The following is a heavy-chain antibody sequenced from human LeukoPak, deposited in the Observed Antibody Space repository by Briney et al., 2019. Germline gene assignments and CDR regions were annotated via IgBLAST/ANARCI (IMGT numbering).Heavy chain of an antibody. Sequence: GGSLRLSCAASGFTFTSYSMNWVRQAPGKGLEWVSYISSSSTNIYYADSVKGRFTISRDNAKNSLYLQMNSLRAEDTAVYYCARARIAARFYYYYYMDVWGKGTTVTISS. J-gene: IGHJ6*03. CDR1: GFTFTSYS. D-gene: IGHD6-13*01. CDR3: ARARIAARFYYYYYMDV. V-gene: IGHV3-48*04. CDR2: ISSSSTNI.